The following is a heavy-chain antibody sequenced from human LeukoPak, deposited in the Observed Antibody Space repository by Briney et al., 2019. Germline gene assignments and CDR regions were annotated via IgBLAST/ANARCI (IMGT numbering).Heavy chain of an antibody. V-gene: IGHV1-3*01. CDR1: GYTFTSYA. CDR2: INAGNGNT. D-gene: IGHD6-13*01. J-gene: IGHJ4*02. CDR3: ARDSSSWLFDY. Sequence: ASVKVSCKASGYTFTSYAMHWVRQAPGQRLEWMGWINAGNGNTKYSQKFQGRVTITRDTSASTAYMELSSLRSEDTAMYYCARDSSSWLFDYWGQGTLVTVSS.